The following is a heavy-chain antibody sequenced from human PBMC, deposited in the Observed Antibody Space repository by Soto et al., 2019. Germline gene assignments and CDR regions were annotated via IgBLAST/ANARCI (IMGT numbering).Heavy chain of an antibody. CDR3: VRDTYFSDSSSYTRCFDF. J-gene: IGHJ4*02. Sequence: PGGSLRLSCSVSGFTLSDHYIDWVRQAPGKGLEWVGRSRNQANGYSTIYAASVKGRFTTSRDDSKNLVYLQMASLRTEDTAVYYCVRDTYFSDSSSYTRCFDFWGQGALVTVSS. V-gene: IGHV3-72*01. CDR2: SRNQANGYST. D-gene: IGHD3-22*01. CDR1: GFTLSDHY.